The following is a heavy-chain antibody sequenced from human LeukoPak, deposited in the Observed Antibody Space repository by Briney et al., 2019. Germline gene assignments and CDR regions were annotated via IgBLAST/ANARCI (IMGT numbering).Heavy chain of an antibody. J-gene: IGHJ5*02. CDR2: ITGNGANT. Sequence: GGSLRLSCAASGFTFSSYGMSWVRQAPGKGLEWVSAITGNGANTFYADSVKGRFTISRDNSKNTMYLQMNSLRAEDTALYYCARDRSGRYPNWFDPWGQGTLVTVSS. CDR1: GFTFSSYG. CDR3: ARDRSGRYPNWFDP. V-gene: IGHV3-23*01. D-gene: IGHD3-10*01.